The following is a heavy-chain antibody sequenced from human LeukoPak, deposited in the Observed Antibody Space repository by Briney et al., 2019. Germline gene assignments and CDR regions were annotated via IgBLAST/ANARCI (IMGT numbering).Heavy chain of an antibody. V-gene: IGHV3-20*04. D-gene: IGHD6-19*01. CDR3: AKNLGSGWDFPFDY. Sequence: GGSLRLSCAASGFIFDDHGMSWVRQAPGKGLEWASGINWNGGSTGYADSVKGRFTISRDNAKNSLYLQMDSLSAEDTAFYYCAKNLGSGWDFPFDYWGQGTLVTVSS. CDR1: GFIFDDHG. CDR2: INWNGGST. J-gene: IGHJ4*02.